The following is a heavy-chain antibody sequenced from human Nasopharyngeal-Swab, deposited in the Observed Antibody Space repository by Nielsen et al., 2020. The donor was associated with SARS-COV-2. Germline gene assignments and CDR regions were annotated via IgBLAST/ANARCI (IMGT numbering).Heavy chain of an antibody. D-gene: IGHD2-2*02. Sequence: ASVKVSCRAFGYTFTGYYMHWVRQAPGQGLEWMGWINPNSGGTNYAQKFQGWVTMTRDTSISTAYMELSRLRSDDTAVYYCARGPVVVPAAIPEGGYYYYYMDVWGKGTTVTVSS. CDR3: ARGPVVVPAAIPEGGYYYYYMDV. J-gene: IGHJ6*03. V-gene: IGHV1-2*04. CDR1: GYTFTGYY. CDR2: INPNSGGT.